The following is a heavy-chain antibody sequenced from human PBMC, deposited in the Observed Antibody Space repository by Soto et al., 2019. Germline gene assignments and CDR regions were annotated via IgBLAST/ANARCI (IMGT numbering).Heavy chain of an antibody. CDR1: GFTFNSYD. Sequence: GGSLRLSCEASGFTFNSYDMHWVRQAPGKGLEWVAVISYDSIKKYYADSAKGRFTVSRDNSKKTLYLQMNNLRAEDTAAYYCARMKSDWANYQYYAMDVWGQGTKVTVYS. D-gene: IGHD2-21*02. V-gene: IGHV3-30-3*01. CDR2: ISYDSIKK. J-gene: IGHJ6*02. CDR3: ARMKSDWANYQYYAMDV.